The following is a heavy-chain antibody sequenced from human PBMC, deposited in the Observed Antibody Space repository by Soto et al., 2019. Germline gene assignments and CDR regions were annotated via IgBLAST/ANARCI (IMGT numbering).Heavy chain of an antibody. V-gene: IGHV5-51*01. CDR3: ARLWYYDFWSGYYTPYYYYGMDV. CDR2: IYPGDSDT. CDR1: GYSFTSYW. D-gene: IGHD3-3*01. Sequence: GQPLKIACKGSGYSFTSYWIGWVRQMPGKGLEWMGIIYPGDSDTRYSPSFQGQVTISADKSISTAYLQWSSLKASDTAMYYCARLWYYDFWSGYYTPYYYYGMDVWGQGTTVTVSS. J-gene: IGHJ6*02.